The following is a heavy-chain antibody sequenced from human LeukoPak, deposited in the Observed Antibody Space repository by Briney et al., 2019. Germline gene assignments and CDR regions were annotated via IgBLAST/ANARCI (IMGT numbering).Heavy chain of an antibody. V-gene: IGHV1-18*01. CDR1: GYTFTSYG. CDR3: ARVIGEYSYGLRGYYYYYMDV. Sequence: ASVKVSCKASGYTFTSYGISWVRQAPGQGLEWMGWISAYNGNTNYAQKLQGRVTMTTDTSTSTAYMELRSLRSDDTAVYYCARVIGEYSYGLRGYYYYYMDVWGKGTTVTVSS. CDR2: ISAYNGNT. J-gene: IGHJ6*03. D-gene: IGHD5-18*01.